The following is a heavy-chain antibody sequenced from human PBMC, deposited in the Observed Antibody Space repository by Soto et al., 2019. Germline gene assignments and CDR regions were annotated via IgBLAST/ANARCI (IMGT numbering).Heavy chain of an antibody. CDR1: GGSISSADYY. CDR2: IYYSGST. J-gene: IGHJ6*02. Sequence: SETLSLTCTVSGGSISSADYYWSWVRQPPGKGLEWIGYIYYSGSTFFNPSLKSRVTISKDTSRNQFSLRLNSVTAADTAVYYCARAIVVTIGGMDVWGPGTPVTVS. D-gene: IGHD5-12*01. V-gene: IGHV4-30-4*01. CDR3: ARAIVVTIGGMDV.